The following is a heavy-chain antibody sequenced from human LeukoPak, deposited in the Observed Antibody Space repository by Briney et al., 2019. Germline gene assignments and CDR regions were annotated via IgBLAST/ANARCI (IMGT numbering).Heavy chain of an antibody. J-gene: IGHJ4*02. CDR1: GFTVSSNY. D-gene: IGHD1-26*01. Sequence: GGSLRLSCAASGFTVSSNYMSWVRQAPGKGLEWVSVIYSVGSTYYADSVKGRLTISRDNSKNTLYLQMNSLRAEDTAVYYCAREVKLLYYFDYWGQGTLVTVSS. CDR3: AREVKLLYYFDY. V-gene: IGHV3-53*01. CDR2: IYSVGST.